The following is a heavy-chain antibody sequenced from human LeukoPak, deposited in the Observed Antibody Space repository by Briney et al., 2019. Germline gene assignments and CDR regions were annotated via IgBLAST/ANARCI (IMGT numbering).Heavy chain of an antibody. CDR1: GFTFSTYA. CDR3: ARSYVGADRYFDY. Sequence: GGSLRLSCAASGFTFSTYAMSWVRQAPGKGLEWVSAISGGGGDIYYADSVKGRFTISRDNSKNTLYLQMNSLRAEDTAVYYCARSYVGADRYFDYWGQGTLVTASS. V-gene: IGHV3-23*01. J-gene: IGHJ4*02. CDR2: ISGGGGDI. D-gene: IGHD1-26*01.